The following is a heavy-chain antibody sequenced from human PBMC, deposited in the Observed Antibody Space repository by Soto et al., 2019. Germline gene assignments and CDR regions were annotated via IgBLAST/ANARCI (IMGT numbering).Heavy chain of an antibody. V-gene: IGHV1-2*02. J-gene: IGHJ5*02. D-gene: IGHD3-10*01. Sequence: QVQLVQSGAEVKKPGASVKVSCKASGYSFTPYYIHWVRQAPGQGLEWMGWRNPNSVGTDYAQKFQGRVTMFRDTSISTAYLELSSLRSDDTALYYCTRDPSVRDSYALRSWGQGTLVSVSS. CDR1: GYSFTPYY. CDR2: RNPNSVGT. CDR3: TRDPSVRDSYALRS.